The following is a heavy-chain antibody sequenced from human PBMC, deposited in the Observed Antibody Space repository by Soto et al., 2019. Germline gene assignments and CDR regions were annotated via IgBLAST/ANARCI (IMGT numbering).Heavy chain of an antibody. D-gene: IGHD4-17*01. J-gene: IGHJ5*02. Sequence: PSETLSLTCTVSGGSISSYYWSWIRQPPGKGLEWIGYIYYSGSTNYNPSLKSRVTISVDTSKNQFSLKLSSVTAADTAVYYCARDLTTVTHNWFDPWGQGTRVTVAS. CDR1: GGSISSYY. CDR2: IYYSGST. V-gene: IGHV4-59*01. CDR3: ARDLTTVTHNWFDP.